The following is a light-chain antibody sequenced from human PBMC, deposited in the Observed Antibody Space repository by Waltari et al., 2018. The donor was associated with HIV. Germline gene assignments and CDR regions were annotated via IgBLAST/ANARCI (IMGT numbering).Light chain of an antibody. CDR3: QKYDDPALT. V-gene: IGKV1-33*01. Sequence: DIQMTQSPSSLSASVGDRVTIPCPASTGISNYLHWYQQKTGKAPKLLIYDATLLYTGVPSRFSGTGSGTYCTLTISRLQPEDAATYYCQKYDDPALTFGGGTKVQI. CDR2: DAT. CDR1: TGISNY. J-gene: IGKJ4*01.